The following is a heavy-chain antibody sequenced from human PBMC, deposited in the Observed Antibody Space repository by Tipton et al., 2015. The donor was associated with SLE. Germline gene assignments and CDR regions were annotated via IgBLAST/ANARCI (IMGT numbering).Heavy chain of an antibody. Sequence: SLRLSCAASGFTFSSYAMSWVRQAPVKGLEWVSAISGSCGSTYYADSVKGRFTISRDNSKNSLYLQMNSLRAEDTAVYYCARGTRGSGSYHPPGFDYWGQGTLVTVSS. J-gene: IGHJ4*02. D-gene: IGHD3-10*01. CDR3: ARGTRGSGSYHPPGFDY. CDR1: GFTFSSYA. V-gene: IGHV3-23*01. CDR2: ISGSCGST.